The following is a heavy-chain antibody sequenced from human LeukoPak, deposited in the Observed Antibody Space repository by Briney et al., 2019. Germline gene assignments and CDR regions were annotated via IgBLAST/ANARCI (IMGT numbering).Heavy chain of an antibody. D-gene: IGHD3-10*01. J-gene: IGHJ4*02. CDR3: ARAVGHYGSGSSNDY. V-gene: IGHV1-46*01. CDR2: INPSGGST. Sequence: GASVKVSCKASGYTLTSYYMHWVRQAPGQGLEWMGIINPSGGSTSYAQKFQGRVTMTRDTSTSTVYMELSSLRSEDTAVYYCARAVGHYGSGSSNDYWGQGTLVTVSS. CDR1: GYTLTSYY.